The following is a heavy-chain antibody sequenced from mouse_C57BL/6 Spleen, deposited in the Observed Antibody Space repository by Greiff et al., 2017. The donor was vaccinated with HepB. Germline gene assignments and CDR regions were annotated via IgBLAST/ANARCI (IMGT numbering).Heavy chain of an antibody. D-gene: IGHD1-1*01. CDR2: IYWDDDK. V-gene: IGHV8-12*01. CDR3: ARRDYGGSYGFAY. J-gene: IGHJ3*01. Sequence: QVQLKESGPGILQSSQTLSLTCSFSGFSLSTSGMGVSWIRQPSGKGLEWLAHIYWDDDKRYNPSLKSRLTNSKDTSRNQVFLKITSVDTADTATYYCARRDYGGSYGFAYWGHGTLVTVAA. CDR1: GFSLSTSGMG.